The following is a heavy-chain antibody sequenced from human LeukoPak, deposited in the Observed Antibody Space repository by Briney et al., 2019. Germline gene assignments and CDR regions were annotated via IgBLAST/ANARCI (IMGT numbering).Heavy chain of an antibody. CDR1: GGSFSGYY. CDR3: ARGPKIFNYDFWSGYYRSYFDY. V-gene: IGHV4-34*01. D-gene: IGHD3-3*01. Sequence: RASETLSFTCAVYGGSFSGYYWSWIRQPPGKGLEWIGEINHSGSTNYNPSLKSRVTISVDTPKNQFSLKLSSVTAADTAVYYCARGPKIFNYDFWSGYYRSYFDYWGQGTLVTVSS. CDR2: INHSGST. J-gene: IGHJ4*02.